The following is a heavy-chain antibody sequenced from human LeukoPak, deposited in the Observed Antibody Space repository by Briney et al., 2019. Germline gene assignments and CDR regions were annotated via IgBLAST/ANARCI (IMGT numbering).Heavy chain of an antibody. J-gene: IGHJ4*02. CDR2: IFPSGGEI. V-gene: IGHV3-21*01. Sequence: PGGSLRLSCAASGFTFSTFAMIWVRQPPGKGLEWVSSIFPSGGEIHYADSVRGRFTISRDNAKNSLYLQMNSLRAEDTALYHCARDSDFDYWGQGTLVTVSS. CDR3: ARDSDFDY. CDR1: GFTFSTFA.